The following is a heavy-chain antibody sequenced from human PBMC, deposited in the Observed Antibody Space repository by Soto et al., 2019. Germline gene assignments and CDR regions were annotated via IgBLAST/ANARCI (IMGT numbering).Heavy chain of an antibody. Sequence: PGGSLRLSCAASGFTVSSNYMSWVRQAPGKGLEWVSVIYSGGSTYYADSVKGRFTISRDNSKNTLYLQMNSLRAEDTAVYYCARKNSSSWYGLYGMDVWGQGTTVTASS. CDR1: GFTVSSNY. CDR3: ARKNSSSWYGLYGMDV. J-gene: IGHJ6*02. V-gene: IGHV3-53*01. CDR2: IYSGGST. D-gene: IGHD6-13*01.